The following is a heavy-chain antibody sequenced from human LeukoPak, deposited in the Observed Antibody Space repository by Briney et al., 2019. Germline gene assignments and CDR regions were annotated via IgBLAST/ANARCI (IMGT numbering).Heavy chain of an antibody. J-gene: IGHJ4*02. CDR1: GGSISSGSYY. CDR2: IYTSGST. CDR3: AREFDY. Sequence: SETLPLTCTVSGGSISSGSYYWSWIRQPAGKGLEWIGRIYTSGSTNYNPSLKSRVTMSVDTSKNQFSPKLSSVTAADTAVYYCAREFDYWGQGTLVTVSS. V-gene: IGHV4-61*02.